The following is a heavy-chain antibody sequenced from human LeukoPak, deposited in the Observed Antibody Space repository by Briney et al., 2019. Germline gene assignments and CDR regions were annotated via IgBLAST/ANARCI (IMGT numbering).Heavy chain of an antibody. CDR3: AREAAAGTFYFDY. Sequence: SETLSLTCIVSGDSISNYYWSWIRQPAGKGREWIGRIYTSGSTNYNPSLKRRVTISVDTSKNQFSLKLSSVTAADTAVYYCAREAAAGTFYFDYWGQGTLVTVSS. CDR1: GDSISNYY. D-gene: IGHD6-13*01. V-gene: IGHV4-4*07. CDR2: IYTSGST. J-gene: IGHJ4*02.